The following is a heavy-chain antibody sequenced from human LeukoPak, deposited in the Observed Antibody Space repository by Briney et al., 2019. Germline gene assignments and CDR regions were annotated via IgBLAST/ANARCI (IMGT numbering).Heavy chain of an antibody. Sequence: SETLSLTCTVSGGSINTDRHYWTWIRQHPGKGLEYIGYTFHSGDTYYNPSLESRITISIDTSENQFSLKVKSLTAADSAVYYCATRPRITNRPFDNWGPGILVTVSS. CDR2: TFHSGDT. CDR3: ATRPRITNRPFDN. V-gene: IGHV4-31*03. D-gene: IGHD6-6*01. CDR1: GGSINTDRHY. J-gene: IGHJ4*02.